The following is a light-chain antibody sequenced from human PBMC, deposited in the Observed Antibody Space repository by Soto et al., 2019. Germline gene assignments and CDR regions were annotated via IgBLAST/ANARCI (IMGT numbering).Light chain of an antibody. V-gene: IGLV2-23*01. CDR2: EGS. J-gene: IGLJ1*01. CDR3: CSYAGSSTSAFYV. Sequence: QSALTQPASVSGSPGQSITISCTGTSSYVGSYNLVSWYQQHPGKAPKLMIYEGSKRPSGVSNRFSGSKSGNTASLTISGLQAEDEADYYCCSYAGSSTSAFYVFGTGTKLTVL. CDR1: SSYVGSYNL.